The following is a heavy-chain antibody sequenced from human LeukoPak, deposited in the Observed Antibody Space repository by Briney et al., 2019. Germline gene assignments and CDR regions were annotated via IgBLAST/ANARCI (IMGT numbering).Heavy chain of an antibody. J-gene: IGHJ4*02. D-gene: IGHD2-21*01. CDR2: IYYSGSP. V-gene: IGHV4-39*01. CDR3: ARMAIPIYFDY. CDR1: GGSISSSSYY. Sequence: YPSETLSLTCTVSGGSISSSSYYWGWIRQPPGKGLEWIGTIYYSGSPYYNPSLKSRVTISVDTSKNQFSLKLNSVTAADTAVYYYARMAIPIYFDYWGQGTLVTVSS.